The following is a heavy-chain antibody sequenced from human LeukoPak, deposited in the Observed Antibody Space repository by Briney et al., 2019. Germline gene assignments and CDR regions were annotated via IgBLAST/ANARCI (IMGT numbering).Heavy chain of an antibody. J-gene: IGHJ5*02. CDR3: ARDMAGYCSSTSCRRFDP. D-gene: IGHD2-2*03. V-gene: IGHV1-2*02. CDR1: GYTFTGYY. CDR2: INPNSGGT. Sequence: GASVKVSCKASGYTFTGYYMHWVRQAPGQGLEWMGWINPNSGGTNYAQKFQGRVTMTRDTSISTAYMELSRLRSDDTAVYYCARDMAGYCSSTSCRRFDPWGQGTLVTVSS.